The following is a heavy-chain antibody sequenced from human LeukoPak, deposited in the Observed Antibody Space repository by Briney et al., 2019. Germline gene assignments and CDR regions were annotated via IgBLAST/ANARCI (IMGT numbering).Heavy chain of an antibody. V-gene: IGHV3-48*04. CDR3: AREVPPLG. J-gene: IGHJ4*02. CDR1: GSTFSSYS. Sequence: GGSLRLSCAASGSTFSSYSMNWVRQAPGKGLEWVSYISSSSTIYYADSVKGRFTISRDNAKNSLYLQMNSLRAEDTAVYYCAREVPPLGWGQGTLVTVSS. CDR2: ISSSSTI. D-gene: IGHD3-3*01.